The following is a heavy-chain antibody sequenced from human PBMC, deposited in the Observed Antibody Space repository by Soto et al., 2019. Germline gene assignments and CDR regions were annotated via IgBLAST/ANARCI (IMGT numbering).Heavy chain of an antibody. CDR2: IYYSGST. D-gene: IGHD4-17*01. Sequence: QLQLQESGPGLVKPSETLSLTRTVSGGSISSSSYYWGWIRQPPGKGLEWIGSIYYSGSTYYNPSLKSRVTISVDTSKNQFSLKLSSVTAADTAVYYFARQGGYGDYVWYFDLWGRGTLVTVSS. J-gene: IGHJ2*01. CDR1: GGSISSSSYY. V-gene: IGHV4-39*01. CDR3: ARQGGYGDYVWYFDL.